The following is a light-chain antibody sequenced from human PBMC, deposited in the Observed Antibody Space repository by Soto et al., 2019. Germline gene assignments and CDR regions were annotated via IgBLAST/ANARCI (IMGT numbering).Light chain of an antibody. V-gene: IGKV3-20*01. Sequence: EIVMTQSPATLSVSPGERATLSCRASQSVNSKLGWYQQKPGQAPRLLIYGASNRATGIPDRFSGSGSGTDFTLTISRLEPEDFAVYYCQQYGSSGTFGQGTKVDIK. CDR2: GAS. CDR3: QQYGSSGT. CDR1: QSVNSK. J-gene: IGKJ1*01.